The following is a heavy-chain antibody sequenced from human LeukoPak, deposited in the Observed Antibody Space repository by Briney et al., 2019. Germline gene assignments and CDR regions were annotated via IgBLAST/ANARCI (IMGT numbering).Heavy chain of an antibody. Sequence: SETLSLTCTVSGGSISSSSYYWGWIRQPPGKGLEWIGSIYYSGSTYYNPSLKSRVTISVDTSKNQFSLKLSSVTAADTAVYYCARGYVVVVPAAIKGGRPRTYNWFDPWGQGTLVTVSS. V-gene: IGHV4-39*07. CDR3: ARGYVVVVPAAIKGGRPRTYNWFDP. D-gene: IGHD2-2*02. CDR2: IYYSGST. CDR1: GGSISSSSYY. J-gene: IGHJ5*02.